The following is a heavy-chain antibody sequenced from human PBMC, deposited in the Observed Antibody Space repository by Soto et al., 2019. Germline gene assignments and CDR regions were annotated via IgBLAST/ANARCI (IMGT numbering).Heavy chain of an antibody. D-gene: IGHD1-20*01. CDR1: GFPFDDDY. CDR3: GRVITKFCANGKRHFWFAP. Sequence: PGGSLRLSCVASGFPFDDDYMSWLRQAPGEGLEWISYIHSSSSGIDYADAVKGRFIISRDNAKNSLYLQMNNQAAEDTAVYFCGRVITKFCANGKRHFWFAPWGQGTRVTFSS. V-gene: IGHV3-11*06. J-gene: IGHJ5*02. CDR2: IHSSSSGI.